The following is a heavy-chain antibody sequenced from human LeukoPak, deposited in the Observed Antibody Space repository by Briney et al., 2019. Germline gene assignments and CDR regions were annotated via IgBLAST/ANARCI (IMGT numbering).Heavy chain of an antibody. Sequence: SETLSLTCTASGGSISSSSYYWGWIRQPPGKGLEWIGSIYFSGTTYYNPSLKSRVTISVDTSKNQFSLKLSSVTAADTAVYYCARDYDILTGNKNYYYGMDVWGQGTTVTVSS. CDR3: ARDYDILTGNKNYYYGMDV. V-gene: IGHV4-39*07. CDR1: GGSISSSSYY. D-gene: IGHD3-9*01. CDR2: IYFSGTT. J-gene: IGHJ6*02.